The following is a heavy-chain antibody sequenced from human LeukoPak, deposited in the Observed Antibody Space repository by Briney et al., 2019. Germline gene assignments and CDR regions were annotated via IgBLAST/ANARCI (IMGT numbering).Heavy chain of an antibody. CDR1: GGSISSYY. D-gene: IGHD3-22*01. CDR3: AGASLYYDSSGQRTFDI. CDR2: IYYSGGT. V-gene: IGHV4-59*01. J-gene: IGHJ3*02. Sequence: SETLSLTCTVSGGSISSYYWNWIRQPPGKGLGWIGYIYYSGGTNYNPSLKSRVTISLDTSKNQFSLKLSSVTAADTAVYYCAGASLYYDSSGQRTFDIWGQGTMVTVSS.